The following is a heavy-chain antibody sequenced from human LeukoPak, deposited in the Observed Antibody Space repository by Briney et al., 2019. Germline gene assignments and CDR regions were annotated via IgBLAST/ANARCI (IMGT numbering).Heavy chain of an antibody. D-gene: IGHD6-19*01. Sequence: PGGSLGLSCAASGFTFSSYSMNWVRQAPGKGLEWVSSISSSSSYIYYADSVKGRFTISRDNAKNSLYLQMNSLRAEDTAVYYCARVRAVAGAYYFDDWGQGTLVTVSS. CDR2: ISSSSSYI. V-gene: IGHV3-21*01. CDR3: ARVRAVAGAYYFDD. J-gene: IGHJ4*02. CDR1: GFTFSSYS.